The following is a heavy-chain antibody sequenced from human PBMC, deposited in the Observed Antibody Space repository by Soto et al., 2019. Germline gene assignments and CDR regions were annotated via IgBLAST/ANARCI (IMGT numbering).Heavy chain of an antibody. CDR2: VSHTGGT. Sequence: QVQLQEWGAGLLKPTETLSLTCAVYGGSFSGYYWSWIRHAPGKGLEWIGEVSHTGGTDYNPSLKSRVTISIDTSKSQFSLKLSSVTAADTAVYYCARGPYGSGIRSPYYFYYMGVWGKGTTVTVSS. CDR3: ARGPYGSGIRSPYYFYYMGV. CDR1: GGSFSGYY. V-gene: IGHV4-34*01. J-gene: IGHJ6*03. D-gene: IGHD3-10*01.